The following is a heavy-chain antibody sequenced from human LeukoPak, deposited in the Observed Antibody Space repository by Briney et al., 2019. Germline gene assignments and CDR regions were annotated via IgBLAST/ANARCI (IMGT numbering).Heavy chain of an antibody. CDR2: IYYSGTT. Sequence: SETLSLTCTVSGGSISSYYWSWIRQPPGKGLEWIGYIYYSGTTNYNPSLKSRVTISVDTSKKQFSLKLNSVSAADTAVYYCARSGGYSSPHGYWGQGTLVTVSS. V-gene: IGHV4-59*01. J-gene: IGHJ4*02. CDR1: GGSISSYY. CDR3: ARSGGYSSPHGY. D-gene: IGHD6-19*01.